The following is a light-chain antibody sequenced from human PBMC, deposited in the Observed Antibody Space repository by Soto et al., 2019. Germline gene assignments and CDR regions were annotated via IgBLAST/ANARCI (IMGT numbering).Light chain of an antibody. Sequence: EIGLTQSPCTLSFSPGERATLSCRASHSVSSSYLAWYQQKPGQAPRLLIYGASSRATGIPDRFSGSGSGTDFTLTISRLEPEDFAVYYCQQYGSSPPITFGQGTRLEIK. V-gene: IGKV3-20*01. CDR3: QQYGSSPPIT. CDR2: GAS. CDR1: HSVSSSY. J-gene: IGKJ5*01.